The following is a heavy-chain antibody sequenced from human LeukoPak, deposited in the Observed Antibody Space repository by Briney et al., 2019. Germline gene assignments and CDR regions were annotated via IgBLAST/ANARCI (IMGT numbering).Heavy chain of an antibody. J-gene: IGHJ6*04. CDR3: ASATRGVYGMDV. CDR1: GYTFTSYA. CDR2: INAGNGNT. D-gene: IGHD5-24*01. Sequence: ASVKVSCKASGYTFTSYAMHWVRQAPGQSLEWIGWINAGNGNTKYSQKFQGRVTITRDTSASTAYMELSSLRSEDTAVYYCASATRGVYGMDVWGKGTTVTVSS. V-gene: IGHV1-3*01.